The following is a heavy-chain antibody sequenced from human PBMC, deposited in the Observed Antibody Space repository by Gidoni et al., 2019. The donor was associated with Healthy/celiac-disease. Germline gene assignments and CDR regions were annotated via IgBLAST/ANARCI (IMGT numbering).Heavy chain of an antibody. Sequence: QVQLQESGPGLVKPSETLSLTCAVSGYYSSSGYYWGWIRQPPGKGLEWIGSIYHSGSTYYNPSLKSRVTISVDTSKNQFSLKLSSVTAADTAVYYCANFPGAVVTAIPLERGYWGQGTLVTVSS. CDR2: IYHSGST. J-gene: IGHJ4*02. CDR3: ANFPGAVVTAIPLERGY. V-gene: IGHV4-38-2*01. D-gene: IGHD2-21*02. CDR1: GYYSSSGYY.